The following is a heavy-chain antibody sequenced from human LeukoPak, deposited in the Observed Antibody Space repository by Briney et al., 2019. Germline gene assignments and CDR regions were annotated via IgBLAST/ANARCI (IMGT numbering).Heavy chain of an antibody. D-gene: IGHD3-10*01. J-gene: IGHJ5*02. CDR2: IDPSDSYT. V-gene: IGHV5-10-1*01. CDR1: GYSFTSYW. Sequence: RGESLKISCKGSGYSFTSYWISWVRQMPGKGLEWMGRIDPSDSYTNYSPSFQGHVTISADKSISTAYLRWSSLKASDTAMYYCARHSSYYYGSGSYSDWFDPWGQGTLVTVSS. CDR3: ARHSSYYYGSGSYSDWFDP.